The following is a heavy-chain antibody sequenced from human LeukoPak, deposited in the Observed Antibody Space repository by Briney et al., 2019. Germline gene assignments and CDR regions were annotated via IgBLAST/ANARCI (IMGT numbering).Heavy chain of an antibody. Sequence: GGSLRLSCAASGFTFRSYEINWVRQAPGKGLEWVSYISSSGSTIYYADSVKGRFTISRDNAKNSQYLQMNSLRAEDTAVYYCARGGVINWPFDYWGQGTLVTVSS. J-gene: IGHJ4*02. CDR3: ARGGVINWPFDY. V-gene: IGHV3-48*03. D-gene: IGHD1-1*01. CDR2: ISSSGSTI. CDR1: GFTFRSYE.